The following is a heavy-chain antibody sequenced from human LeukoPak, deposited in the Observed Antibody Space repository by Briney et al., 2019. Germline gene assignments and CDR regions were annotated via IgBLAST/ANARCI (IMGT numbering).Heavy chain of an antibody. Sequence: PSETLSLTCTVSGGSISSSSYYWSWIRQPPGKGLEWIGYIYHSGSTYYNPSLKSRVTISVDRSKNQFSLKLSSVTAADPAVYYWARATNGPTHFDSGGQGPLVTVSS. D-gene: IGHD2-8*01. CDR2: IYHSGST. J-gene: IGHJ4*02. V-gene: IGHV4-30-2*01. CDR1: GGSISSSSYY. CDR3: ARATNGPTHFDS.